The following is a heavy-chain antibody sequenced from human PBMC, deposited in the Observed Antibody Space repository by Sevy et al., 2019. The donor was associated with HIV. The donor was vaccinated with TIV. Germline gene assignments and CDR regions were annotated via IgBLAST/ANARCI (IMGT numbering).Heavy chain of an antibody. CDR2: ISGSGGST. D-gene: IGHD2-21*02. Sequence: GGSLRLACAASGFTFSSYAMSWVRQAPGKGLEWVSAISGSGGSTYYADSVKGRFTISRDNSKNTLYLQMNSLRAEDTAVYYCAKELVFCGGDCYFDYWVQGTLVTVSS. CDR1: GFTFSSYA. V-gene: IGHV3-23*01. CDR3: AKELVFCGGDCYFDY. J-gene: IGHJ4*02.